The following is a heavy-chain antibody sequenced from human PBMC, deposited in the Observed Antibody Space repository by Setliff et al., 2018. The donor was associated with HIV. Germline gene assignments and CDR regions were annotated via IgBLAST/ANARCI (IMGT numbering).Heavy chain of an antibody. J-gene: IGHJ4*02. CDR2: IYYSGST. Sequence: SETLSLTCTVSGGSISSGSYYWGLIRQPPGKGLEWIGSIYYSGSTYYNPSLKGRVTMSVDTSKNQFSLKLRSVTAADTAVYYCAADSSGYTFDHWGQGTLVTVSS. V-gene: IGHV4-39*07. CDR3: AADSSGYTFDH. D-gene: IGHD3-22*01. CDR1: GGSISSGSYY.